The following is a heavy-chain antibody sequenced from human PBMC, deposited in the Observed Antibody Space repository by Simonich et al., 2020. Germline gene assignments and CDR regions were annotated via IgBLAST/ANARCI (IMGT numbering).Heavy chain of an antibody. V-gene: IGHV4-39*01. J-gene: IGHJ2*01. CDR2: INYNAST. CDR1: GGSISSSSYY. D-gene: IGHD2-15*01. CDR3: ARHKGYCSGGSCYSHWYFDL. Sequence: QLQLQESGPGLLNPSETLSLTCTVSGGSISSSSYYWGWIRQPPGKGLYWIGSINYNASTYHTPALNSRVTISEDTSKNQFSLKSSSVTDAETAVYYCARHKGYCSGGSCYSHWYFDLWGRGTLVTVSS.